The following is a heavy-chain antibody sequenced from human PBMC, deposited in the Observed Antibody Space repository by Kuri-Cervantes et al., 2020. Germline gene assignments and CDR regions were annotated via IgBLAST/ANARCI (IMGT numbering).Heavy chain of an antibody. CDR2: IYHSGST. Sequence: ESLKISCAVSGYSISSGYYWGWIRQPPGKGLEWIGSIYHSGSTYYNPSLKSRVTISVDTSKNQFSLKMTSVTAADTAVYYCARCDDLLTGNEYYFDYWGQGTLVTVSS. D-gene: IGHD3-9*01. J-gene: IGHJ4*02. CDR1: GYSISSGYY. CDR3: ARCDDLLTGNEYYFDY. V-gene: IGHV4-38-2*01.